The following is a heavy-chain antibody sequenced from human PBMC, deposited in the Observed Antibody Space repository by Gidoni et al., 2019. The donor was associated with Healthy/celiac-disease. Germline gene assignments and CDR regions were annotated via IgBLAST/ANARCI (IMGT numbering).Heavy chain of an antibody. CDR3: AKRGTMVRGGGGFDY. CDR1: GFPFSSYA. Sequence: EVQLLESGGGLVQPGGSLRLSCAASGFPFSSYAMSWVSQAPGKGLEWVSAISGSGGSTYYADSVKGRFTISRDNSKNTLYLQMNSLRAEDTAVYYCAKRGTMVRGGGGFDYWGQGTLVTVSS. V-gene: IGHV3-23*01. J-gene: IGHJ4*02. CDR2: ISGSGGST. D-gene: IGHD3-10*01.